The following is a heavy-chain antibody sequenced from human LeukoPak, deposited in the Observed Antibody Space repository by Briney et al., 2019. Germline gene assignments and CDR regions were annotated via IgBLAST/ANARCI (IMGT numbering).Heavy chain of an antibody. V-gene: IGHV5-51*01. D-gene: IGHD2-2*02. CDR2: IYPGDSGT. J-gene: IGHJ6*02. Sequence: GESLKISCKGSGYSFTAYWIGWVRQMPGKGLEWMGIIYPGDSGTRYSPSFQGQVTISADKSISTAYLQWSSLKASDTAIYYCARLGCSSSSCYSYYYYAMDVWGQGTTVTVSS. CDR1: GYSFTAYW. CDR3: ARLGCSSSSCYSYYYYAMDV.